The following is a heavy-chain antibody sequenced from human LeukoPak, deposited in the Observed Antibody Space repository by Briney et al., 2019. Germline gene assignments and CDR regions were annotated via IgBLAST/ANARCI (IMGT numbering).Heavy chain of an antibody. Sequence: PGGSLRLSCAASGFTFSSYAMSWVRQAPGKGLEWVSAISGSGGSTYYADSVKGRFTISRDNSKNMLYLQMNSLRAEDTAVYYCAKATAYYYDSSGLGAFDIWGQGTMVTVSS. V-gene: IGHV3-23*01. J-gene: IGHJ3*02. CDR3: AKATAYYYDSSGLGAFDI. D-gene: IGHD3-22*01. CDR1: GFTFSSYA. CDR2: ISGSGGST.